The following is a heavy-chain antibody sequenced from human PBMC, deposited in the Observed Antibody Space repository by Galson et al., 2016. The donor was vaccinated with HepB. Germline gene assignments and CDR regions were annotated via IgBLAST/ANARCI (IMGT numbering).Heavy chain of an antibody. CDR1: GGTFSTYT. CDR3: ARDRDLGHYDILTGSGLSPFDI. D-gene: IGHD3-9*01. CDR2: IIPIFGTA. V-gene: IGHV1-69*06. J-gene: IGHJ3*02. Sequence: SVKVSCKASGGTFSTYTISWVRQAPGQGLEWMGGIIPIFGTATYAQKFQGSVTLTADKSTSTVYMELGSLRSEDTAVYYCARDRDLGHYDILTGSGLSPFDIWGRGTMVTVSS.